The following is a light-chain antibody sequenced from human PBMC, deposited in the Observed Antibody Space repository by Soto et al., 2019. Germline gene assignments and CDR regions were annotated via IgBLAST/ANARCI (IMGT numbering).Light chain of an antibody. V-gene: IGLV7-43*01. CDR3: LLYYGGGHPGV. CDR1: TGAVTREYY. CDR2: STS. Sequence: QAVVTQEPSLTVSPGGTVTLTCASSTGAVTREYYPNWFQQRPGQAPRAMIYSTSNKPSWTPARFSGSLLGGKAALTVSGVQPEDEAEYYCLLYYGGGHPGVFGGRTKLTVL. J-gene: IGLJ3*02.